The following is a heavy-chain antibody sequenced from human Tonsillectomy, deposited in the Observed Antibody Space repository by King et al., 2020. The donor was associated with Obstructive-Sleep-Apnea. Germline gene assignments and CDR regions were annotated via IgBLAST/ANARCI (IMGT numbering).Heavy chain of an antibody. J-gene: IGHJ4*02. Sequence: VQLVESGGDLVQPGGSLRLSCAASGFTFSSYAMRWVRQAPGKGLEWVSPLSTIEGSTFYADSVKGRFTISGDNSKITLYLQMNSLRAEDTAIYYCATERAGWHYFTYWGQGTLVTVSS. CDR3: ATERAGWHYFTY. V-gene: IGHV3-23*04. CDR2: LSTIEGST. CDR1: GFTFSSYA. D-gene: IGHD5-24*01.